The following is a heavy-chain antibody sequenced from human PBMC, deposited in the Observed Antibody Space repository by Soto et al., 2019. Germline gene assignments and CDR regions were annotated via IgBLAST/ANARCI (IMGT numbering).Heavy chain of an antibody. CDR2: ISGSGGST. CDR3: AKVGYSGYDLMGYYYYNMDV. J-gene: IGHJ6*02. V-gene: IGHV3-23*01. CDR1: GFTFSSYA. D-gene: IGHD5-12*01. Sequence: EVQLLESGGGLVQPGGSLRLSCAASGFTFSSYAMTWVRQAPGKGLEWVSAISGSGGSTYYADSVKGRFTISRDNSKNTLYMQMNSLRGEDTAVYYCAKVGYSGYDLMGYYYYNMDVWGQGTTVTVSS.